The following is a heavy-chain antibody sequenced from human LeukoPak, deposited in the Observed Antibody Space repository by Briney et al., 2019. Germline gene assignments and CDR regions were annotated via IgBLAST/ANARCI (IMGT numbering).Heavy chain of an antibody. CDR1: GFTLSSYW. CDR3: ATSRTFDY. CDR2: INSDGSST. V-gene: IGHV3-74*01. Sequence: GGSLRLSCAASGFTLSSYWMHWVRQAPGKGLVWVSRINSDGSSTSYSDPVKGRFTISRDNAKNTVYLQMNSLRAEDTAVYYCATSRTFDYWGQGTLVTVSS. J-gene: IGHJ4*02.